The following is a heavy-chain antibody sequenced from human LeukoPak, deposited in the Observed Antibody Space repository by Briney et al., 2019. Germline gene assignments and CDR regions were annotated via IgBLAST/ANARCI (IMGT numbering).Heavy chain of an antibody. J-gene: IGHJ4*02. Sequence: SVKVSCKASGGTFSSYAISWVRQAPGQGLEWMGGIIPIFGTANYAQKFQGRVTITADKSTSTAYMELSSLRSEDTAVYYCARKSISSQSSEVFDYWGQGTLVTVSS. CDR2: IIPIFGTA. CDR3: ARKSISSQSSEVFDY. D-gene: IGHD3-3*02. V-gene: IGHV1-69*06. CDR1: GGTFSSYA.